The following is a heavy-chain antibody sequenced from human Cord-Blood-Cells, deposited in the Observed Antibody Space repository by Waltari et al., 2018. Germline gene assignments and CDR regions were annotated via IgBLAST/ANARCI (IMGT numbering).Heavy chain of an antibody. D-gene: IGHD3-9*01. CDR1: GYSISSGYY. Sequence: QVQLQESGPGLVKPSETLSLTCAVSGYSISSGYYWGWIRQPPGKGLEWIGSIYHSGSTYYNPSLKSRVTISVDTSKNQFSLKLSSVTAADTAVYYCARETGQFDYWGQGTLVTVSS. CDR2: IYHSGST. CDR3: ARETGQFDY. V-gene: IGHV4-38-2*02. J-gene: IGHJ4*02.